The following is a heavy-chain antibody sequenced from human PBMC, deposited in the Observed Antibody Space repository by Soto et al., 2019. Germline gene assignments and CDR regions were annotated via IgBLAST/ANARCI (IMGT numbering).Heavy chain of an antibody. V-gene: IGHV4-30-2*01. J-gene: IGHJ5*02. CDR1: GGSISSGGYS. CDR3: AVVVTALNWCDP. CDR2: IYHSGST. D-gene: IGHD2-21*02. Sequence: SETLSLTCAVSGGSISSGGYSWSWIRQPPGKGLEWIGYIYHSGSTYYNPSLKSRVTISVDRSKNQFSLKLSSVTAADTAVYYCAVVVTALNWCDPWGQGTQVTVSS.